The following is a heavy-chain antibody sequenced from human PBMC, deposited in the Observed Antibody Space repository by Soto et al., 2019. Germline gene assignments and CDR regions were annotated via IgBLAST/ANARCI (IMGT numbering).Heavy chain of an antibody. J-gene: IGHJ4*02. CDR1: GFTFSSYW. V-gene: IGHV3-74*01. CDR3: ARDEGYCSGGSCYVAGY. Sequence: EVQLVESGGGLVQPGGSLRLSCAASGFTFSSYWMHWVRQAPGKGLVWVSRINSDGSSTGYADSVMGRFTISRDNAKNTLYLQMNSLRAEATAVYYCARDEGYCSGGSCYVAGYWGQGTLVTVSS. CDR2: INSDGSST. D-gene: IGHD2-15*01.